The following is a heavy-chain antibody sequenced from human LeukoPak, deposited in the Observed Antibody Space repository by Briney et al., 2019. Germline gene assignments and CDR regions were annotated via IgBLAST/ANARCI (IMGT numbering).Heavy chain of an antibody. J-gene: IGHJ4*02. CDR2: ISYDGSNK. Sequence: GGSPRLSCAASGFTFSSYAMHWVRQAPGKGLEWVAVISYDGSNKYYADSVKGRFTISRDNSKNTLYLQMNSLRAEDTAVYYCARTPDGYYYDSSGYYSELYYFDYWGQGTLVTVSS. CDR1: GFTFSSYA. D-gene: IGHD3-22*01. V-gene: IGHV3-30-3*01. CDR3: ARTPDGYYYDSSGYYSELYYFDY.